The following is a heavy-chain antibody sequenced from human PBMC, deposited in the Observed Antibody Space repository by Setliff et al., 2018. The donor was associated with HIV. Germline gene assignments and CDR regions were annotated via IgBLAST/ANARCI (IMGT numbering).Heavy chain of an antibody. CDR1: GDSISSSIYY. CDR3: ARGGGYDRSGYYPFDY. V-gene: IGHV4-39*01. J-gene: IGHJ4*02. D-gene: IGHD3-22*01. CDR2: IYSTGSP. Sequence: SETLSLTCTVSGDSISSSIYYWGWVRQPPWKGLECIGGIYSTGSPFYNTSLKSRVTISVDTSNNQFSMKLSSVTAADTAVYYCARGGGYDRSGYYPFDYWGQGTPVTVSS.